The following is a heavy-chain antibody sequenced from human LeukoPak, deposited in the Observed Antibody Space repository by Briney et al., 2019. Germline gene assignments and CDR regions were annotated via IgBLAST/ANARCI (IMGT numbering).Heavy chain of an antibody. CDR2: ISSSSSYI. CDR1: GFTFSSYS. V-gene: IGHV3-21*01. D-gene: IGHD5-12*01. CDR3: ARAYSGYDFDY. J-gene: IGHJ4*02. Sequence: GGSLRLSCAASGFTFSSYSMNWVRQAPGKGLEWVSSISSSSSYIYYADSVKGRFTISRDNAKNSLYLQMNSLSAEDTAVYYCARAYSGYDFDYWGQGTLVTVSS.